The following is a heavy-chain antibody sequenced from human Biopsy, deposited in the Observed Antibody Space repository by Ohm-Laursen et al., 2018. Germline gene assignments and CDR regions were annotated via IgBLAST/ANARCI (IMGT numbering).Heavy chain of an antibody. CDR1: GYTLTDLS. J-gene: IGHJ4*02. Sequence: SVKVSCKVSGYTLTDLSMHWVRQAPGKGLEWMGGFAPENGKTIYAQKFQGRVTMTEDTSTDTAYMELGNLRSEDTAVYYCAGDINNWNVNYWGQGTLVIVSS. CDR3: AGDINNWNVNY. CDR2: FAPENGKT. V-gene: IGHV1-24*01. D-gene: IGHD1-20*01.